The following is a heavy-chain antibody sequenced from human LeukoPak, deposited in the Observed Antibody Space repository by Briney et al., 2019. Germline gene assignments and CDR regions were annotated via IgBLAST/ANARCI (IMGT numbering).Heavy chain of an antibody. CDR1: GFSLSTSGVG. J-gene: IGHJ4*02. V-gene: IGHV2-5*02. CDR3: ANTSGDFDY. CDR2: IYWDDDK. Sequence: SGPTLVNPTQTLTLTCTFSGFSLSTSGVGVGWIRQPPGKALEWLALIYWDDDKRYSPSLKSRLTITKDTSKNQVVLTVTNRDLVDTAIFYFANTSGDFDYWGQGTLVTVSS. D-gene: IGHD6-19*01.